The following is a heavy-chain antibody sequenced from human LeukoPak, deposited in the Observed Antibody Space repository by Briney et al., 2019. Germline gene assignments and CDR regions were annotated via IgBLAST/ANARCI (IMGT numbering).Heavy chain of an antibody. D-gene: IGHD1-26*01. CDR2: IKSKTDGGTT. CDR1: GFTFSNAW. V-gene: IGHV3-15*01. CDR3: TTAIVGAIKYDY. Sequence: GGSLRLSCAASGFTFSNAWMSWVRQAPGKGLEWVGRIKSKTDGGTTDYAAPVKGRFTISRDDSKNTLYLQMNSLKTEDTAVYYCTTAIVGAIKYDYWGQGTLVTVSS. J-gene: IGHJ4*02.